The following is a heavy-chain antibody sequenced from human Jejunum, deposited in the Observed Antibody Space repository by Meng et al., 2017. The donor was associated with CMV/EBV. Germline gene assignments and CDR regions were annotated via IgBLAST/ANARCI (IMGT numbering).Heavy chain of an antibody. J-gene: IGHJ4*02. D-gene: IGHD1-1*01. CDR3: ARAPGARSFIDY. V-gene: IGHV4-30-4*08. CDR2: IYYSGNA. Sequence: VSGGSISSGDYFWSWIRQPPGKGLEWIGYIYYSGNAYYNPSLKSRVSISVDTSKNQFFLKLSSVTAADTAFYYCARAPGARSFIDYWGQGTLVTVSS. CDR1: GGSISSGDYF.